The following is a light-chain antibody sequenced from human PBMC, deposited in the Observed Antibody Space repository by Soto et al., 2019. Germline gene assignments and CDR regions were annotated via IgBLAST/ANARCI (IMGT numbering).Light chain of an antibody. CDR1: QNVRSN. CDR2: GAS. Sequence: EIVMTQSPATLSVSPGERATLSCRASQNVRSNLAWYQQKPGQAPRLLIYGASTRATGVPARFSGSGSGTEFNLTISSLQSEDFSVYYCQQYTYWPLTFGGGTKVEIK. J-gene: IGKJ4*01. CDR3: QQYTYWPLT. V-gene: IGKV3-15*01.